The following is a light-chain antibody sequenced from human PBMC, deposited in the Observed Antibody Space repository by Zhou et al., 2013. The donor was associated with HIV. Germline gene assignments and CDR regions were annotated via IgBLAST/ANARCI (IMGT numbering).Light chain of an antibody. CDR3: QQRSNWLRT. J-gene: IGKJ1*01. CDR1: QSVRNSY. V-gene: IGKV3D-20*02. Sequence: EIVLTQSPGTLSLSPGERAILSCRASQSVRNSYIAWYQQKPGQAPRLLISGVSNRATGIPARFSGSGSGTEFTLTISSLQSEDFAVYYCQQRSNWLRTFGQGTKVEIK. CDR2: GVS.